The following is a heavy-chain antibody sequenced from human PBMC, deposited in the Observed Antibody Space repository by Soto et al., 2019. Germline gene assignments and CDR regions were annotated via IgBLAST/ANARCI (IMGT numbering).Heavy chain of an antibody. J-gene: IGHJ3*02. D-gene: IGHD6-13*01. CDR3: GRDSSSSDAFDI. CDR1: GFTVSSNY. Sequence: GGSLRLSCAASGFTVSSNYMSWVRQAPGKGLEWVSVIYSGGSTYYADSVKGRFTISRDNSKNTLYLQMNSLRAEDTAVYYCGRDSSSSDAFDIWGQGTMVTVSS. V-gene: IGHV3-66*01. CDR2: IYSGGST.